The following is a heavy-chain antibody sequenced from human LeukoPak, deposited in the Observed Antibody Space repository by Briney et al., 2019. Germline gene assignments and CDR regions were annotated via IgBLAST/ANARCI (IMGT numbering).Heavy chain of an antibody. D-gene: IGHD2-15*01. J-gene: IGHJ6*02. Sequence: ASVKVSCKASGYTFTSYAMHWVRQAPGQRLEWMGWINAGNGNTKYSQKFQGRVTITRDTSASTAYMELSSLRSEDTAVYYCARDCSGGSCSLATPNYYYGMDVWGQGTTVTVSS. CDR2: INAGNGNT. CDR3: ARDCSGGSCSLATPNYYYGMDV. V-gene: IGHV1-3*01. CDR1: GYTFTSYA.